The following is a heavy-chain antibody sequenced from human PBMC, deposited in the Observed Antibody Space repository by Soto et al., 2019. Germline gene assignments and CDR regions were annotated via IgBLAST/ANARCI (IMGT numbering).Heavy chain of an antibody. V-gene: IGHV3-23*01. CDR2: ISGSGGST. D-gene: IGHD3-9*01. J-gene: IGHJ4*02. Sequence: PGGSLRLSCAASGFTFSSYAMSWVRQAPGKGLEWVSAISGSGGSTYYADSVKGRFTISRDNSKNTLYLQMNSLRAEDTAVYYCAKDVALRYFDWQLETYFDYWGQGTLVTVSS. CDR1: GFTFSSYA. CDR3: AKDVALRYFDWQLETYFDY.